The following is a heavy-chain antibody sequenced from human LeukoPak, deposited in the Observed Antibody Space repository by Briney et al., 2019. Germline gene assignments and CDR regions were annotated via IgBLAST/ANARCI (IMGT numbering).Heavy chain of an antibody. V-gene: IGHV1-2*02. D-gene: IGHD6-19*01. Sequence: GASVKVSCRASGYTFTGFYIHWVRQAPGQGLEWMGWINPNSGGTNFAQKFQGRVTMARDTSISTAYMELSRLRSEDTAVYYCARGPQQWLVQHWFDPWGQGTLVTVSS. J-gene: IGHJ5*02. CDR3: ARGPQQWLVQHWFDP. CDR1: GYTFTGFY. CDR2: INPNSGGT.